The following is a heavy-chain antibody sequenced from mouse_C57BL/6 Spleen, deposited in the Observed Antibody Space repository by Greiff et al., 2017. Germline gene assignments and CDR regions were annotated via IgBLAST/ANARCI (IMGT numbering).Heavy chain of an antibody. J-gene: IGHJ2*01. CDR2: IDPSDSYT. Sequence: QVQLQQSGAELVMPGASVKLSCKASGYTFTSYWMHWVKQRPGQGLEWIGEIDPSDSYTNYNQKFKGKSTLTVDKSSSTAYMQLSSLTSEDSAVYYCARWGTTVVATRYFDYWGQGTTLTVSS. CDR1: GYTFTSYW. V-gene: IGHV1-69*01. CDR3: ARWGTTVVATRYFDY. D-gene: IGHD1-1*01.